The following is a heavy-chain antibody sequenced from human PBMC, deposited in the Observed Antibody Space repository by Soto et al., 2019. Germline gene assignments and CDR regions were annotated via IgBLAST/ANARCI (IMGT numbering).Heavy chain of an antibody. D-gene: IGHD1-26*01. J-gene: IGHJ4*02. Sequence: GGSLRLSCAASGFTFSSYAMSWVRQAPGKGLEWVSAITGGGGSTYHADSVKGRFTISRDNAENTLYLQMSSLRAEDTAVYYCAKGSATSRPYFFDYWGQGTLVTVSS. CDR2: ITGGGGST. CDR3: AKGSATSRPYFFDY. CDR1: GFTFSSYA. V-gene: IGHV3-23*01.